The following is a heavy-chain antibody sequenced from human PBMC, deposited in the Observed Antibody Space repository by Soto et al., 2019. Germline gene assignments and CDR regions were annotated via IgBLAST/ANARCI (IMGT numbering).Heavy chain of an antibody. V-gene: IGHV1-8*01. D-gene: IGHD2-2*02. J-gene: IGHJ6*03. CDR2: MNPNSGNT. CDR3: ARGNTQCYYYDYMDV. CDR1: GYTFTSYD. Sequence: ASVKVSCKASGYTFTSYDINWVRQATGQGLEWMGWMNPNSGNTGYAQKFQGRVTMTRNTSISTAYMELSSLRSEDTAVYYFARGNTQCYYYDYMDVWGKGTTVTVSS.